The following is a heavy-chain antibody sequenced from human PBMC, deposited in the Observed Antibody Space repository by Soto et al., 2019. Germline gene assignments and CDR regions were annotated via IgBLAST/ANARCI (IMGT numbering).Heavy chain of an antibody. J-gene: IGHJ4*02. CDR1: GFTYSSYW. CDR3: VRARLLGYSYGPV. Sequence: GGALRLSCADCGFTYSSYWMHWVRQAPGKGLAWVSRINSDGSGTNYADSVKGRFTISRDNAKNTLYLQMNSLRAEDTAVYYCVRARLLGYSYGPVWGQGTLVPVSP. CDR2: INSDGSGT. D-gene: IGHD5-18*01. V-gene: IGHV3-74*01.